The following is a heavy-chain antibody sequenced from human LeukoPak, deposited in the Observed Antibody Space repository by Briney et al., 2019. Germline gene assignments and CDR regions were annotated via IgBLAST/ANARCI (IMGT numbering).Heavy chain of an antibody. CDR2: ISPSGSYI. CDR3: ARDRVAVVRGVSAFDY. J-gene: IGHJ4*02. V-gene: IGHV3-21*01. Sequence: TGGALRLSCAAPGFTFNNYGMNLVRQAPGKGLEWGSSISPSGSYIYYTDSMKGRFTISRDNAKNSLYLQMNSLRAEDTAVYFCARDRVAVVRGVSAFDYWGQGTLVTVSS. CDR1: GFTFNNYG. D-gene: IGHD3-10*01.